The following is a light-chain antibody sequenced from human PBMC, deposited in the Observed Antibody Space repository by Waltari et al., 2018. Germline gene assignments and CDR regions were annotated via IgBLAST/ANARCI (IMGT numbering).Light chain of an antibody. CDR1: SGNIGTYKS. V-gene: IGLV2-14*03. Sequence: QSALTQPASVSGSPGQSITISCTGSSGNIGTYKSVSWYQQHPGRTPRLIIYDVNMRSSGTSDRFSGSKSGATASLTSSGLQTEDEADYYCSSYTGSSTVIFGGGTRLTVL. CDR2: DVN. CDR3: SSYTGSSTVI. J-gene: IGLJ2*01.